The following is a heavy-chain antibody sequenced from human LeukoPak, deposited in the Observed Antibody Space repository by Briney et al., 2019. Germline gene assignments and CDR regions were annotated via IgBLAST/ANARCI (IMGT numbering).Heavy chain of an antibody. V-gene: IGHV3-23*01. J-gene: IGHJ4*02. CDR1: GFTFSSYA. CDR2: IFGSGGST. D-gene: IGHD3-22*01. Sequence: GASLRLFCAASGFTFSSYAMYWVRQAPGKGLEWVSGIFGSGGSTHYADSVKGRFTISRDNSKNTVYLQMNSLRAEDTAVYFCAKRGVVIRVILVGFHKEAYYFDSWGQGALATVSS. CDR3: AKRGVVIRVILVGFHKEAYYFDS.